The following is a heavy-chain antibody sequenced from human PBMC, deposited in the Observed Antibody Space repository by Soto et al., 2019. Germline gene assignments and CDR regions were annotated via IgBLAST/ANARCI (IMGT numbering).Heavy chain of an antibody. CDR3: VRGPLDSTANL. V-gene: IGHV3-7*01. CDR2: IKKDGREK. D-gene: IGHD3-22*01. J-gene: IGHJ4*02. Sequence: PGGSLRLSCTASGLTLTDSWLTWVRQAPGRGLEWVATIKKDGREKHCVDSVKGRFTISRDNAKNSLYLQMNSLRAEDTALYYCVRGPLDSTANLWGQGTLVTVSS. CDR1: GLTLTDSW.